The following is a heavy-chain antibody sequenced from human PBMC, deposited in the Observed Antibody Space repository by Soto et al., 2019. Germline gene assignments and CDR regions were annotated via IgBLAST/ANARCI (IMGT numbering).Heavy chain of an antibody. CDR1: GFTFSSYA. V-gene: IGHV3-23*01. J-gene: IGHJ4*02. CDR2: VSGSGGST. CDR3: ARDVDY. Sequence: GGSLRLSCAASGFTFSSYAMNWVRQAPGKGLEWVSTVSGSGGSTSYADSVKGRFTISRDNSENSLYLQMNSLRDEDTAVYYCARDVDYWGQGTLVTVSS.